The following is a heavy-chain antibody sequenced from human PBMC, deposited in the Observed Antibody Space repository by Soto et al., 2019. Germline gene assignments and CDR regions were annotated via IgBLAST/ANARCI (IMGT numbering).Heavy chain of an antibody. CDR1: GFTFSSFG. CDR2: LSPNGAST. J-gene: IGHJ4*02. V-gene: IGHV3-23*01. D-gene: IGHD3-3*01. CDR3: AKSKDSTIFGVVIYYFDT. Sequence: GGSLRLSCAASGFTFSSFGMNWVRQAPGKGLEWVSSLSPNGASTYYADSVKGRLTISRDNAKNTLFLQMDSLRAEDTAVYLCAKSKDSTIFGVVIYYFDTWGQGALVTVSS.